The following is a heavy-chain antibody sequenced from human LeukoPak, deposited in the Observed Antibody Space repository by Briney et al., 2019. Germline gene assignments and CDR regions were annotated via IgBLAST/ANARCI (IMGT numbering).Heavy chain of an antibody. D-gene: IGHD5-24*01. V-gene: IGHV3-74*01. Sequence: GGSLRLSCAASGFTFSSYWMHCVREAPGKGLVWVSRITSDGSSTTYADSVKGRLTISRDNAKNTVYLQMNSLRAEETAVYYCARTREYYFDYWGQGTLVTVSS. CDR1: GFTFSSYW. J-gene: IGHJ4*02. CDR3: ARTREYYFDY. CDR2: ITSDGSST.